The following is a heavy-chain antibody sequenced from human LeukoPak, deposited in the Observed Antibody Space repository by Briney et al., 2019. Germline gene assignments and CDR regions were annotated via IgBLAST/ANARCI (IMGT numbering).Heavy chain of an antibody. J-gene: IGHJ4*02. CDR2: IDYSGST. CDR3: ARHYYGDPFDY. V-gene: IGHV4-59*01. D-gene: IGHD4-17*01. Sequence: SETLSLTCTVSGASISSYCWSWIRQPPGKGLEWIGYIDYSGSTNYNPSLKSRVIISVDTSKTQFSLKLSYVTAADTAVYYCARHYYGDPFDYWGQGTLVTVSS. CDR1: GASISSYC.